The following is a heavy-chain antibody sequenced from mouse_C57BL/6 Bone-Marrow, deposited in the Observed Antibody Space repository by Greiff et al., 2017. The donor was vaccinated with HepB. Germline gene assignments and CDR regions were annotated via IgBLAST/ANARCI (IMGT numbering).Heavy chain of an antibody. Sequence: EVQRVESGPGLVKPSQSLSLTCSVTGYSITSGYYWNWIRQCPGNKLEWMGYISYDGSNNYNPSLKNRISITRDTSKNQFFLKLKSVTTEDTATYYCARSGRLPSAGDYWGQGTSVTVSS. CDR3: ARSGRLPSAGDY. CDR2: ISYDGSN. D-gene: IGHD5-5*01. V-gene: IGHV3-6*01. J-gene: IGHJ4*01. CDR1: GYSITSGYY.